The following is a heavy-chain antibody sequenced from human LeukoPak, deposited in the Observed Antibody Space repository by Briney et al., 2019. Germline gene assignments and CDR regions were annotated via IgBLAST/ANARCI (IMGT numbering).Heavy chain of an antibody. CDR3: ARGTRWGSMDRSDY. Sequence: PSETLSLTCAVYGGSFSGYYCSWTRQPPGKGLEWIGEINHSGSTNYNPSLKSRVTISVDTSKNQFSLKLSSVTAADTAVYYCARGTRWGSMDRSDYWGQGTLVTVSS. CDR2: INHSGST. J-gene: IGHJ4*02. D-gene: IGHD7-27*01. CDR1: GGSFSGYY. V-gene: IGHV4-34*01.